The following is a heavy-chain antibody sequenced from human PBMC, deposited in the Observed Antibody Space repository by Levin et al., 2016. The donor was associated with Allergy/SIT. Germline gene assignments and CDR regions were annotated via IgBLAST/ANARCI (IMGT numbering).Heavy chain of an antibody. CDR2: INAGNGNT. D-gene: IGHD4-17*01. J-gene: IGHJ6*02. CDR3: ARGDYGDPYYYYYYGMDV. Sequence: WVRQAPGQRLEWMGWINAGNGNTKYSQKFQGRVTITRDTSASTAYMELSSLRSEDTAVYYCARGDYGDPYYYYYYGMDVWGQGTTVTVSS. V-gene: IGHV1-3*01.